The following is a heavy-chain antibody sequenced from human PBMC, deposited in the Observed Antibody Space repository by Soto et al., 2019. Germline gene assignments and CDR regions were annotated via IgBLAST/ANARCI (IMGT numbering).Heavy chain of an antibody. D-gene: IGHD3-3*01. CDR3: ALTSSSAYDFWSGYNSFAYYYGMDV. CDR1: GGTFSSYS. CDR2: IIPIFGTA. J-gene: IGHJ6*02. Sequence: GASVKVSCKASGGTFSSYSISWVRQAPGQGLEWMGGIIPIFGTANYAQKFQGRVTITADESTSTAYMELSSLRSEDTAVYYCALTSSSAYDFWSGYNSFAYYYGMDVWGQGTTVTVSS. V-gene: IGHV1-69*13.